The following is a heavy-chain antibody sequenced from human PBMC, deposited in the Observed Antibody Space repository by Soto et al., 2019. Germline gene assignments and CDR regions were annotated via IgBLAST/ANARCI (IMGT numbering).Heavy chain of an antibody. CDR3: ARGRGWLRPYYYYYGMDV. Sequence: SETLSLTCAVYGGSFSGYYWSWIRQPPGKGLEWIGEINHSGSTNYNPSLKSRVTISVDTSKNQFSLKLSSVTAADTAVYYCARGRGWLRPYYYYYGMDVWGQGTTVTVSS. CDR1: GGSFSGYY. J-gene: IGHJ6*02. CDR2: INHSGST. V-gene: IGHV4-34*01. D-gene: IGHD5-12*01.